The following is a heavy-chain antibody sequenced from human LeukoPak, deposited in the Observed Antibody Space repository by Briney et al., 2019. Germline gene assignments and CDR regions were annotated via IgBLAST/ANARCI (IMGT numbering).Heavy chain of an antibody. D-gene: IGHD3-3*01. V-gene: IGHV3-21*01. CDR1: GFTFSDYS. CDR2: ISSESNHI. J-gene: IGHJ5*02. CDR3: AKGATIFGVVPRDWFDP. Sequence: GGSLRLSCAASGFTFSDYSMNWVRQTPGMGLEWVSSISSESNHILYADSVKGRFTISRDNAKNSLYLQMNSLRAEDTAVYYCAKGATIFGVVPRDWFDPWGQGTLVTVSS.